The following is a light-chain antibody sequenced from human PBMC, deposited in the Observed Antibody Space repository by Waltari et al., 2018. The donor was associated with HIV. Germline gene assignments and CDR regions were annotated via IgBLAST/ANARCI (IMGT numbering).Light chain of an antibody. V-gene: IGLV3-21*02. J-gene: IGLJ3*02. Sequence: SYVLTQPPSLSVAPGQTARITCRGDALGRKRVQWYYQKSGQAPVLVVYDDSDRPSGIPAQFSGSNSDNTATLNISRVAAGDEADYYCQVWDKTAACVFGGGTKLTVL. CDR2: DDS. CDR3: QVWDKTAACV. CDR1: ALGRKR.